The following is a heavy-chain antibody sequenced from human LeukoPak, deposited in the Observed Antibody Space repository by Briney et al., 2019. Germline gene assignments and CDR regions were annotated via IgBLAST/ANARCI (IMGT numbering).Heavy chain of an antibody. CDR1: GGSFSGYY. CDR3: ARGYCSGGSCYSYYYYNYMDV. V-gene: IGHV4-34*01. J-gene: IGHJ6*03. CDR2: SNHSGST. Sequence: SETLSLTCAVYGGSFSGYYWSWIRQPPGKGLEWIGESNHSGSTKYNPSLKSRVTISVDTSKNQFSLKLSSVTAADTAVYYCARGYCSGGSCYSYYYYNYMDVWGKGTTVTVSS. D-gene: IGHD2-15*01.